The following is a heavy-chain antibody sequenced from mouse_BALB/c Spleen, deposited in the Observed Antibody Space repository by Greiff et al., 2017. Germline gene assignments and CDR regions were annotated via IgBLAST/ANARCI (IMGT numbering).Heavy chain of an antibody. CDR1: GFTFSNYW. D-gene: IGHD1-2*01. CDR2: IRLKSNNYAT. Sequence: EVMVEESGGGLVQPGGSMKLSCVASGFTFSNYWMNWVRQSPEKGLEWVAEIRLKSNNYATHYAESVKGRFTISRDDSKSSVYLQMNNLRAEDTGIYYCTRHGPGAMDYWGQGTSVTVSS. V-gene: IGHV6-6*02. J-gene: IGHJ4*01. CDR3: TRHGPGAMDY.